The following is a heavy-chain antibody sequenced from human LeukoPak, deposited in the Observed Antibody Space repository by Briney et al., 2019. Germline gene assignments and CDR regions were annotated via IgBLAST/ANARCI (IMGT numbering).Heavy chain of an antibody. CDR2: IHYDGSNE. D-gene: IGHD3-9*01. V-gene: IGHV3-30*02. CDR3: AKGANLRYFDWLHFDY. CDR1: GFTFTDYG. Sequence: GGSLRLSCVASGFTFTDYGIHWVRQAPGKGLEWVSFIHYDGSNEYYADSVKGRFTISRDNSKNTLSLQMNSLRAEGTAVYYCAKGANLRYFDWLHFDYWGQGTLVTVSS. J-gene: IGHJ4*02.